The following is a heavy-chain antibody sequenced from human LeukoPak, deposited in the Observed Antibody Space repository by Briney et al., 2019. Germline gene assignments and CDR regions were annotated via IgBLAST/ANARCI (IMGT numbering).Heavy chain of an antibody. D-gene: IGHD2-2*01. Sequence: GGSLRLSCAASGFTFSGSAMHWVRQASGKGLEWVGRIRSKANSYATAYAASVKGRFTISRDDSKSTAYLQMNSLKTEDTAVYYCTTSGPRYCSSTSCYDYWGQGTLVTVSS. CDR3: TTSGPRYCSSTSCYDY. V-gene: IGHV3-73*01. CDR1: GFTFSGSA. J-gene: IGHJ4*02. CDR2: IRSKANSYAT.